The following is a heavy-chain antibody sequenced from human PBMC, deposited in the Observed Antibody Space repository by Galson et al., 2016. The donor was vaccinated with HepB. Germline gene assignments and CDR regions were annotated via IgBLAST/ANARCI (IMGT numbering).Heavy chain of an antibody. CDR1: GFAFSTYT. D-gene: IGHD4-17*01. CDR3: ARERHDYGDYGYYYNYGMDV. V-gene: IGHV3-21*01. J-gene: IGHJ6*02. CDR2: VSRSSSYI. Sequence: SLRLSCAASGFAFSTYTMNWVRQAPGKGLEWDSSVSRSSSYIFYADSVKGRFTLSRDNAKNSLYLQMNSLRAEDTAVYYCARERHDYGDYGYYYNYGMDVWGQGTTVTVSS.